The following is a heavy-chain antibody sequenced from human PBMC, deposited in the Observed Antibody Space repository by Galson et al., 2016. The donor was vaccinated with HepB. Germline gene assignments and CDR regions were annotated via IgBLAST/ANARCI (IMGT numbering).Heavy chain of an antibody. CDR1: GFPLSSYW. Sequence: SLRLSCAASGFPLSSYWMHWVRQTPGKGLVWVSRTNEGGTRTDYADSVRGRFTVSRDNSKNTVYLHMNSLRAEDTAVYYCAREEATVTTATDHWGQGTLVTVSA. J-gene: IGHJ1*01. CDR2: TNEGGTRT. D-gene: IGHD4-17*01. V-gene: IGHV3-74*01. CDR3: AREEATVTTATDH.